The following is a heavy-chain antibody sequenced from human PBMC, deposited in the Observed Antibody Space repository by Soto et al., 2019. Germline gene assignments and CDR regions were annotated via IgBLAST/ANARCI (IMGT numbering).Heavy chain of an antibody. CDR2: IYYSGST. CDR1: GGSIISYY. CDR3: ARDRRRGYSYGNWFDP. V-gene: IGHV4-59*01. J-gene: IGHJ5*02. Sequence: LSLTFTVSGGSIISYYCSWIRQPPGKGLEWIGYIYYSGSTNYNPSLKSRVTISVDTSKNQFSLKLSSVTAADTAVYYCARDRRRGYSYGNWFDPWGQGTLVTVSS. D-gene: IGHD5-18*01.